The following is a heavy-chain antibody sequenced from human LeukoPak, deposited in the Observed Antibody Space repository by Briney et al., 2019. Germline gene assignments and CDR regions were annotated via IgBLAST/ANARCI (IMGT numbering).Heavy chain of an antibody. V-gene: IGHV4-34*01. CDR2: INHSGST. CDR3: ARVRFDYGSGSYIFDY. D-gene: IGHD3-10*01. J-gene: IGHJ4*02. Sequence: PSETLSLTCAVYGGSFSGYYWSWIRQPPGKGLEWIGEINHSGSTNYNPSLKSRVTISVDTSKNQFSLKLSSVTAADTAVYYCARVRFDYGSGSYIFDYWGQGTLVTVSS. CDR1: GGSFSGYY.